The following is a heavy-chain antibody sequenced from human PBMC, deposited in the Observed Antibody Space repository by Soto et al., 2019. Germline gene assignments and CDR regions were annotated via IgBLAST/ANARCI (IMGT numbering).Heavy chain of an antibody. V-gene: IGHV3-23*01. CDR1: GFTFSSYA. Sequence: GGSLRLSCAASGFTFSSYAMSWVRQAPGKGLEWVSGISGSGGTTYYADSVKGRFTISRDNSKNTLYLQMNSLRAEDTAVYFCAKRVKYYYGMDVWGQGTTVTVSS. J-gene: IGHJ6*02. CDR3: AKRVKYYYGMDV. CDR2: ISGSGGTT.